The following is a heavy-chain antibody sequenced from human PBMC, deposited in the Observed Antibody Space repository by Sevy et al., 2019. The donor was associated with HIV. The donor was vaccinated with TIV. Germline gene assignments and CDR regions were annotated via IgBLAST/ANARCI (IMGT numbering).Heavy chain of an antibody. CDR2: IKEDGSER. CDR1: GFTFNMYW. Sequence: GGSLRLSCAASGFTFNMYWMTWVRQAPGKGLEWVANIKEDGSERNYLDSVKGRFTISRDNAKESLYLQINSLRAEDTAVYYCAGHVVGGGCSSLSPHNYYGRNVWGKGTTVTVSS. D-gene: IGHD2-15*01. V-gene: IGHV3-7*01. CDR3: AGHVVGGGCSSLSPHNYYGRNV. J-gene: IGHJ6*04.